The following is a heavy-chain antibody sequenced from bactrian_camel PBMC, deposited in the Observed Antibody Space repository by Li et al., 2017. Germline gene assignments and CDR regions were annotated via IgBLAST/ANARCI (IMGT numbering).Heavy chain of an antibody. J-gene: IGHJ6*01. Sequence: HVQLVESGGGSVQAGGSLTLSCTGSDTGYVFSVNYMGWFRQSPGKQREGVAILYFRGSSVHGDTTYYPDSVKGRFTISQDSAKNILYLQMHSLKPEDTAMYYCAARSVGWCPLFEHWLGKRAYTPGGYFANWGQGTQVTVS. CDR3: AARSVGWCPLFEHWLGKRAYTPGGYFAN. V-gene: IGHV3S54*01. CDR2: LYFRGSSVHGDTT. CDR1: GYVFSVNY. D-gene: IGHD1*01.